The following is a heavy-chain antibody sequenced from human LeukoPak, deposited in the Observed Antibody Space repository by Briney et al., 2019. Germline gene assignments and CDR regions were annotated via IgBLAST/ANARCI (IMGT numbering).Heavy chain of an antibody. Sequence: PSETLSLTCTVYGGSLSSSYWSWIRQPPGKVLEWIGYMQSGGSTNFNPSLKTRVSISLDTPENQFSLKLTAVTAATRPVFFGGRRFVNSGGYYYDDFWGQGTLVTVSS. CDR3: GRRFVNSGGYYYDDF. CDR2: MQSGGST. J-gene: IGHJ4*02. V-gene: IGHV4-59*08. D-gene: IGHD3-22*01. CDR1: GGSLSSSY.